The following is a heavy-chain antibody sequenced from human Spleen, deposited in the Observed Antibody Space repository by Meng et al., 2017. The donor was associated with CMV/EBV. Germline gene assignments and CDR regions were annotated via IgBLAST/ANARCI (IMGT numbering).Heavy chain of an antibody. CDR1: GYTFTSYY. D-gene: IGHD4-17*01. CDR3: ARGRKFGDPSGLCLDY. V-gene: IGHV1-46*01. J-gene: IGHJ4*02. Sequence: ASVKVSCKASGYTFTSYYMHWVRQAPGQGLEWMGIINPSGGSTSYAQKFHGRVTMTRDTSTSTVYMELSSLRSEDTAVYYCARGRKFGDPSGLCLDYWGQGTVVTVSS. CDR2: INPSGGST.